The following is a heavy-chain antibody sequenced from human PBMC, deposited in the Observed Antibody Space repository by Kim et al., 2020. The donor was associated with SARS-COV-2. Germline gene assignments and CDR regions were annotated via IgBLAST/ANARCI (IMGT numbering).Heavy chain of an antibody. Sequence: YVDSVKGRFTISRDNAKISLYLQMNSLRAEDTAVYYCAREPSDYYYGMDVWGQGTTVTVSS. V-gene: IGHV3-7*01. J-gene: IGHJ6*02. CDR3: AREPSDYYYGMDV.